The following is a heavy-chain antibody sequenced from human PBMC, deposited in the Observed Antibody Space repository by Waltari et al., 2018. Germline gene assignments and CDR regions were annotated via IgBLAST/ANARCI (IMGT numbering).Heavy chain of an antibody. D-gene: IGHD3-16*01. CDR2: VWADGTHK. CDR3: ARDLGWGSLDY. V-gene: IGHV3-33*01. J-gene: IGHJ4*03. CDR1: GFTVRRHG. Sequence: QVQLVESGGGVVQPGRSLRPSCARSGFTVRRHGLHWVRQAPGRGLEWVADVWADGTHKYYADSVKGRFTISRDESENTVFLQMNSLSAEDTAVYYCARDLGWGSLDYRGQGVLVTVSS.